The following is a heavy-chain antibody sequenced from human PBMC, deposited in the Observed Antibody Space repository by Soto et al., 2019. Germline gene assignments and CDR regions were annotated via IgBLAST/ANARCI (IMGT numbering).Heavy chain of an antibody. CDR1: GFTFSSYA. CDR2: ISSNGGST. J-gene: IGHJ4*02. D-gene: IGHD3-9*01. CDR3: ARDRFDWLSLVQFDY. V-gene: IGHV3-64*01. Sequence: GGSLRLSCAASGFTFSSYAMHWVRQAPGEGLEYVSAISSNGGSTYYANSVKGRFTISRDNSKNTLYLQMGSLRAEDMAVYYSARDRFDWLSLVQFDYWGQGTLVTVSS.